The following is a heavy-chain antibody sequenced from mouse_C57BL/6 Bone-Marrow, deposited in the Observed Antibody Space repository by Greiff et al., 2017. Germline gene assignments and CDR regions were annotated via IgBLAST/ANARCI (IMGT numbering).Heavy chain of an antibody. D-gene: IGHD2-5*01. CDR1: GFSLTSYG. CDR3: APYSNYLRGAMDY. V-gene: IGHV2-2*01. Sequence: VKVVESGPGLVQPSQSLSITCTVSGFSLTSYGVHWVRQSPGKGLEWLGVIWSGGSTDYNAAFISRLSISKDNSKSQVFFKMNSLQADDTAIYYCAPYSNYLRGAMDYWGQGTSVTVSS. CDR2: IWSGGST. J-gene: IGHJ4*01.